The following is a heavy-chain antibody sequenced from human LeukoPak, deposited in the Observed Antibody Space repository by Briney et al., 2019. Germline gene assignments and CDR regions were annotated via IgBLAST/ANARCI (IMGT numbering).Heavy chain of an antibody. CDR3: ARVRWVGQQLVPLYYFDY. D-gene: IGHD6-13*01. CDR2: IYYSGST. CDR1: GGSISSYY. J-gene: IGHJ4*02. V-gene: IGHV4-59*01. Sequence: SETLSLTCTVSGGSISSYYWSWIRQPPGKGLEWIGYIYYSGSTNYNPSLKSRVTISVDTSKNQFSLRLSSVTAADTAVYYCARVRWVGQQLVPLYYFDYWGQGTLVTVSS.